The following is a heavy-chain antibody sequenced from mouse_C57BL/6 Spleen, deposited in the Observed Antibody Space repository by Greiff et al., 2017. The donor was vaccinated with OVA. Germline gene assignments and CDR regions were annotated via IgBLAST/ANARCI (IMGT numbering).Heavy chain of an antibody. CDR2: IYPGDGDT. D-gene: IGHD2-4*01. CDR1: GYAFSSSW. Sequence: QVQLQQSGPELVKPGASVKISCKASGYAFSSSWMNWVKQRPGKGLEWIGRIYPGDGDTNYNGKFKGKATLTADKSSSTAYMQLSSLTSEDSAVYFCAREFDYGGGIDYWGQGTSVTVSS. J-gene: IGHJ4*01. CDR3: AREFDYGGGIDY. V-gene: IGHV1-82*01.